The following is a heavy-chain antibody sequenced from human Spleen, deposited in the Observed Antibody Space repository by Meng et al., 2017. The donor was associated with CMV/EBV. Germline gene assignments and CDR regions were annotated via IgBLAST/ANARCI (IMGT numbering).Heavy chain of an antibody. Sequence: ASVKVSCKASGYTFTSYGISWVRQAPGQGLEWMGWISAYNGNTNYAQKLQGRVTMTTDTSTSTAYMELRSLRSDDTAVYYCARAYYYDSSGPWGYYGMDVWGQGTTVPSP. J-gene: IGHJ6*02. CDR1: GYTFTSYG. CDR3: ARAYYYDSSGPWGYYGMDV. CDR2: ISAYNGNT. D-gene: IGHD3-22*01. V-gene: IGHV1-18*01.